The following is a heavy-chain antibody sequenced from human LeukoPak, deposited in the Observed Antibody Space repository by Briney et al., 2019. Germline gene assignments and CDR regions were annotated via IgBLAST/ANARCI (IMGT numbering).Heavy chain of an antibody. J-gene: IGHJ3*02. CDR2: INPNSGGT. Sequence: GASVKVSCKASGYTFTGYYMHWVRQAPGQGLEWMGWINPNSGGTNYAQKLQGRVTMTRDTSISTAYMELSRLRSDDTAVYYCAREVLRYFDWLSDAFDIWGQGTMVTVSS. CDR3: AREVLRYFDWLSDAFDI. CDR1: GYTFTGYY. V-gene: IGHV1-2*02. D-gene: IGHD3-9*01.